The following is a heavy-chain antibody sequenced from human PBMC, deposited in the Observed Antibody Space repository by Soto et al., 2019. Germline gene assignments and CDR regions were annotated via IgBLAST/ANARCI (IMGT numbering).Heavy chain of an antibody. D-gene: IGHD3-10*01. CDR2: IKRDGNEK. CDR3: AREDNTRGNYFDY. V-gene: IGHV3-7*03. Sequence: EVQLGGFGGGVVQPGGSLRLSCAASGFTFSTYWMTWVRRVPGNGLEWVANIKRDGNEKNYVDSVKGRFTISRDNAKNSLYLQMNSLRAEATAVYYCAREDNTRGNYFDYWGQRPLVTASS. J-gene: IGHJ4*02. CDR1: GFTFSTYW.